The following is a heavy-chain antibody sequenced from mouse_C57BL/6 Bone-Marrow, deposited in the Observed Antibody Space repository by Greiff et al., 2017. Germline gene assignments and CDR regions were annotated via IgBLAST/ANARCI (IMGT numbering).Heavy chain of an antibody. D-gene: IGHD4-1*02. CDR1: GYSFTGYY. V-gene: IGHV1-31*01. J-gene: IGHJ1*03. CDR3: ARFPTGYWYFDV. CDR2: IYPYNGVS. Sequence: EVQGVESGPELVKPGASVKISCKASGYSFTGYYMHWVKQSHGNILDWIGYIYPYNGVSSYNQKFKGKATLTVDKSSSTAYMELRSLTSEDSAVYYCARFPTGYWYFDVWGTGTTVTVSS.